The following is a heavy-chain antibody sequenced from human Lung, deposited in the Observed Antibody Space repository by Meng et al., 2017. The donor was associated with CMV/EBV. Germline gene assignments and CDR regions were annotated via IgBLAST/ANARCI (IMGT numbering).Heavy chain of an antibody. CDR3: AREEGIGGFDP. J-gene: IGHJ5*02. Sequence: GQLQESGPGLVKPSETLSLTCTVSGGSISSYYWSWIRQPPGKGLEWIGYIYYSGSTNYNPSLKSRVTISVDTSKNQFSLKLSSVTVADTAVYYCAREEGIGGFDPWGQGTLVTVSS. V-gene: IGHV4-59*01. CDR1: GGSISSYY. D-gene: IGHD3-10*01. CDR2: IYYSGST.